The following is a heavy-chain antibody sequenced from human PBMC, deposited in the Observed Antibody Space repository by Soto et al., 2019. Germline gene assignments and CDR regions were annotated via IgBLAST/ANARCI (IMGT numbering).Heavy chain of an antibody. V-gene: IGHV4-59*01. D-gene: IGHD6-13*01. CDR2: INYSGRT. CDR3: ARYAGSSWFAY. CDR1: GGSISTYY. J-gene: IGHJ4*02. Sequence: SETLSLTCTVSGGSISTYYWSWIRQPPGKGLEWIGYINYSGRTNYNPSLKSRVTMSLDTSKNQFSLKLRSVTAADTAVFYCARYAGSSWFAYWGQGTLVTVSS.